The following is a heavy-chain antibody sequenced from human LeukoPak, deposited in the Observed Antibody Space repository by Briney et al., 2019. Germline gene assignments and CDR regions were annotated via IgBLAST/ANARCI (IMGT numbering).Heavy chain of an antibody. CDR2: IRPNDGVT. J-gene: IGHJ3*01. CDR1: GYTFTSYH. D-gene: IGHD3-22*01. CDR3: ARDDEHPYDTKVLDAYDV. V-gene: IGHV1-2*02. Sequence: ASVKVSCKTSGYTFTSYHINWVRQAPGQGLEWVGWIRPNDGVTKYSQNLQGRVTMSRDTSISTTYLELSSLTSDDTATYYCARDDEHPYDTKVLDAYDVWGQGTMVTVSS.